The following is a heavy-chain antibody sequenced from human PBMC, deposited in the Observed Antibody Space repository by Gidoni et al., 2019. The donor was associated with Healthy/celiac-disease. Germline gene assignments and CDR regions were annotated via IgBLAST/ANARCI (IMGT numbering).Heavy chain of an antibody. CDR2: ISSNGGST. CDR1: GVTFSSYA. D-gene: IGHD4-4*01. CDR3: VKDLGNYEEIDY. J-gene: IGHJ4*02. V-gene: IGHV3-64D*06. Sequence: EVQQVESGGGWVQPGGSLRLSGSASGVTFSSYAMHWVRQAPGKGLEYVSSISSNGGSTYYADSVKVRFTISRDNSTHTLYLQMSSLRAEDTAVYYCVKDLGNYEEIDYWGQGTLVTVSS.